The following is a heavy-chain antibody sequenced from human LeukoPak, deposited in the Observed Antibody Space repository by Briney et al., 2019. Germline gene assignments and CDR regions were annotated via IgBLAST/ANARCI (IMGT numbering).Heavy chain of an antibody. D-gene: IGHD6-13*01. J-gene: IGHJ3*02. CDR1: GFTFSSYS. CDR2: ISSSSSYI. V-gene: IGHV3-21*01. Sequence: PGGSLRLSCAASGFTFSSYSMNWVRQAPGKGLEWVSSISSSSSYIYYADSVKGRFTISRDNAKNSLYLQMNSLRAEDTAVYYCARDRNLYSSSSEAFDIWGQGTMVTLSS. CDR3: ARDRNLYSSSSEAFDI.